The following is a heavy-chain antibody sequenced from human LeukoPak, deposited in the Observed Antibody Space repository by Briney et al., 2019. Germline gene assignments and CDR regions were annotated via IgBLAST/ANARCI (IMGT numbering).Heavy chain of an antibody. J-gene: IGHJ3*02. CDR2: IYHSGST. CDR1: GYSISSGYY. V-gene: IGHV4-38-2*02. Sequence: SETLSLTCTVSGYSISSGYYWGWIRQPPGKGLEWIGTIYHSGSTYYNPSLKSRVTISIDTSKNQFSLKLSSVTAADTAVYYCARDPFGEYAFDIWGQGTMVTVSS. D-gene: IGHD3-10*01. CDR3: ARDPFGEYAFDI.